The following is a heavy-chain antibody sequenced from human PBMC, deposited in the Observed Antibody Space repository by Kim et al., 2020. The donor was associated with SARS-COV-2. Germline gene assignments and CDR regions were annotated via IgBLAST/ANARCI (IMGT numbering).Heavy chain of an antibody. V-gene: IGHV6-1*01. D-gene: IGHD6-13*01. J-gene: IGHJ4*02. Sequence: VSVKSRITINPDTSKNQFSLQLNSVTPEDTAVYYCARDQEIAAAGNRFDYWGQGTLVTVSS. CDR3: ARDQEIAAAGNRFDY.